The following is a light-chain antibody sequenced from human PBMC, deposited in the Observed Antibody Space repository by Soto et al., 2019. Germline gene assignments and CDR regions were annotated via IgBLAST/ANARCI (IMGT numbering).Light chain of an antibody. J-gene: IGLJ1*01. CDR3: CSYAGSSTFWV. CDR1: SSDVGSYNL. CDR2: EVS. V-gene: IGLV2-23*02. Sequence: SALPQPASVSVSPGQSITISCTGTSSDVGSYNLVSWYQQHPGKAPKLMIYEVSKRPSGVSNRFSGSKSGNTASLTISGLQAVDEADYYCCSYAGSSTFWVFGTGTKVTVL.